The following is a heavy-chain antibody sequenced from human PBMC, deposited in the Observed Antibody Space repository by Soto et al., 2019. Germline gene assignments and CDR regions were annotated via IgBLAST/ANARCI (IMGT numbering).Heavy chain of an antibody. Sequence: EVQLVESGGGLVKPGGSLRLSCAASGFTFSNAWMNWVRQAPGKGLEWVGRIKSKTDGGTTDYAAPVKGRFTISRDDSKNTLYLQMNSLKTEDTAVYYCTTTVPPYGWGSYYTTGGKERYFDYWGQGTLVTVSS. CDR2: IKSKTDGGTT. D-gene: IGHD3-10*01. V-gene: IGHV3-15*07. CDR1: GFTFSNAW. CDR3: TTTVPPYGWGSYYTTGGKERYFDY. J-gene: IGHJ4*02.